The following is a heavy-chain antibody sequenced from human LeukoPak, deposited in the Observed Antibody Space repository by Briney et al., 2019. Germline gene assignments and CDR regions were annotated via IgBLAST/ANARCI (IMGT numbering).Heavy chain of an antibody. CDR1: GFTVGSNY. V-gene: IGHV3-53*01. CDR2: IYSGGST. J-gene: IGHJ4*02. CDR3: AKPLSPVIAAAGNGGHDGITCFDY. Sequence: PGGSLRLSCAASGFTVGSNYMSWVRQAPGKGLEWVSVIYSGGSTYYADSVKGRFTISRDNSKNTLYLQMNSLRAEDTAVYYCAKPLSPVIAAAGNGGHDGITCFDYWGQGTLVTVSS. D-gene: IGHD6-13*01.